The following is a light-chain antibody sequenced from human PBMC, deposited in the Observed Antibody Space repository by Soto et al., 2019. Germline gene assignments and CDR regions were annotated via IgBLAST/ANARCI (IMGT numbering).Light chain of an antibody. CDR3: QQYNSYQWT. CDR2: DAS. Sequence: DIQMPQSPSTQTASVGDIVTITCRASQSISSWLAWYQQKPGKAPNLLIYDASNLESGVPSRFSGSGSGTEFTLTISSLQPDDFATYYCQQYNSYQWTFGQGTKVDIK. V-gene: IGKV1-5*01. J-gene: IGKJ1*01. CDR1: QSISSW.